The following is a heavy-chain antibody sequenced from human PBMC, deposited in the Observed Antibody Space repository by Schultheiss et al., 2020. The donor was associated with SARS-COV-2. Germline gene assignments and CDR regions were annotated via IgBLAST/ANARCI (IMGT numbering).Heavy chain of an antibody. D-gene: IGHD1-1*01. CDR1: GFTFSSYS. CDR3: ARERGGNDEFDY. V-gene: IGHV3-21*01. Sequence: GGSLRLSCAASGFTFSSYSMNWVRQAPGKGLEWVSSISSSSSHIYYADSVKGRFTISRDNAKNSLYLQMNSLRAEDTAVYYCARERGGNDEFDYWGQGTLVTVSS. J-gene: IGHJ4*02. CDR2: ISSSSSHI.